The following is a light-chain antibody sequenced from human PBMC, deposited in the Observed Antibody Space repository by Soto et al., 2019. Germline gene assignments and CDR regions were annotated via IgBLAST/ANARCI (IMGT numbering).Light chain of an antibody. J-gene: IGLJ3*02. CDR1: SSNTGAGYD. V-gene: IGLV1-40*01. Sequence: QSVLTQPPSVSGAPGQRVTISCTGTSSNTGAGYDVHWYQQHPGTAPKYLIYSNSNRPSGVPDRFSGSKSGTSASLAISGLQAEDEADYFCQSFDTSLRGWVFGGGTQLTVL. CDR2: SNS. CDR3: QSFDTSLRGWV.